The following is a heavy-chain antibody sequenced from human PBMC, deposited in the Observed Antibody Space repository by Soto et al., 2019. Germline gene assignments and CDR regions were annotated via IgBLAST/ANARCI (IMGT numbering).Heavy chain of an antibody. D-gene: IGHD3-10*01. CDR3: AKEIDNTVWGSGRYPVP. V-gene: IGHV3-23*01. CDR2: ISGDGGTR. J-gene: IGHJ5*02. Sequence: EVQLSESGGGLVQPGGSLRLSCKASGFTFSIYAMTWVRQAPGKGLEWVSAISGDGGTRYHADSVKGRFTISRDNSKNMLYLQMNRLRVEDTGVYYCAKEIDNTVWGSGRYPVPWGQGTLVIVSS. CDR1: GFTFSIYA.